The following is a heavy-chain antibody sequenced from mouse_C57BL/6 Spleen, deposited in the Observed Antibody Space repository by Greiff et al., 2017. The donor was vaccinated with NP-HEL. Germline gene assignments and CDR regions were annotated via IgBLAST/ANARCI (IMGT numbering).Heavy chain of an antibody. V-gene: IGHV1-59*01. CDR1: GYTFTSYW. Sequence: VQLQQPGAELVRPGTSVKLSCKASGYTFTSYWMHWVKQRPGQGLEWIGVIDPSDSYTNYNQKFKGKATLTVDTSSSTAYMQLSSLTSEDSAVYYCARGLMGGSSWYFDVWGTGTTVTVSS. CDR3: ARGLMGGSSWYFDV. J-gene: IGHJ1*03. CDR2: IDPSDSYT. D-gene: IGHD1-1*01.